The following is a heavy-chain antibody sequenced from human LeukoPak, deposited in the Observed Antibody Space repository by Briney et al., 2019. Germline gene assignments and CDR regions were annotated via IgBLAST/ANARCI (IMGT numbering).Heavy chain of an antibody. CDR2: ISSSGSTI. V-gene: IGHV3-48*03. D-gene: IGHD6-13*01. Sequence: GGSLRLSCAASGFTFSSYEMNWVRQAPGKGLEWVSYISSSGSTIYYADSVKGRFTISRDNAKNSLYLQMNSLRAEDTAVYYCARAAAGPYFDDWGRGTLVGVCS. CDR1: GFTFSSYE. CDR3: ARAAAGPYFDD. J-gene: IGHJ4*02.